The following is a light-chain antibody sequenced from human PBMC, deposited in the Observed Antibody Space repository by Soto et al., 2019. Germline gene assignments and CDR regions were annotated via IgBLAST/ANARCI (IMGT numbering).Light chain of an antibody. CDR2: GAS. CDR3: QQYGNSPQT. CDR1: QSVSSN. J-gene: IGKJ1*01. V-gene: IGKV3-20*01. Sequence: EIVMTQSPATLSVSPGARVPLSCRARQSVSSNLAWYQQKPGQAPRLLIYGASSRATGIPDRFSGSGSGTDFTLTISRLEPEDFAVYYCQQYGNSPQTFGQGTKVDIK.